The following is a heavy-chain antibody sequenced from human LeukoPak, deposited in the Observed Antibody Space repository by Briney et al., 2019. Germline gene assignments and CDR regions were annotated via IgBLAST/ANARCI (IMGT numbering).Heavy chain of an antibody. Sequence: GGSLRLSCAASGFTFSSYAMSWVRQAPGKGLEWVAVISYDGSNKYYADSVKGRFTISRDNSKNTLYLQMNSLRAEDTAVYYCALPYYYDSSGYYPPEHWGQGTLVTVSS. J-gene: IGHJ1*01. CDR1: GFTFSSYA. D-gene: IGHD3-22*01. V-gene: IGHV3-30-3*01. CDR2: ISYDGSNK. CDR3: ALPYYYDSSGYYPPEH.